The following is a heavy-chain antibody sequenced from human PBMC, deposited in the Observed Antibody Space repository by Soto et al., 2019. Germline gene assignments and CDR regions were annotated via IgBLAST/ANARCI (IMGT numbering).Heavy chain of an antibody. V-gene: IGHV1-24*01. CDR2: FDPEDGET. D-gene: IGHD2-2*02. J-gene: IGHJ4*02. CDR1: GYTLTELS. CDR3: ATLGPQTGGYCSSTSCYNFDY. Sequence: ASVKVSCKVSGYTLTELSMHWVRQAPGKGLEWMGGFDPEDGETIYAQKFQGRVTMTEDTSTDTAYMELSSLRSEDTAVYYCATLGPQTGGYCSSTSCYNFDYWGQGTLVTVSS.